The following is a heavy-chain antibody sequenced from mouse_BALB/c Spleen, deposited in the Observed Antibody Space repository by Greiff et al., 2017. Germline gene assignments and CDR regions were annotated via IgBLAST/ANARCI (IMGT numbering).Heavy chain of an antibody. CDR1: GYTFTSYW. Sequence: VKLQQPGAELVRPGASVKLSCKASGYTFTSYWINWVKQRPGQGLEWIGNIYPSDSYTNYNQKFKDKATLTVDKSSSTAYMQLSSPTSEDSAVYYCTRYYGSNFDYWGQGTTLTFSS. CDR3: TRYYGSNFDY. D-gene: IGHD1-1*01. V-gene: IGHV1-69*02. CDR2: IYPSDSYT. J-gene: IGHJ2*01.